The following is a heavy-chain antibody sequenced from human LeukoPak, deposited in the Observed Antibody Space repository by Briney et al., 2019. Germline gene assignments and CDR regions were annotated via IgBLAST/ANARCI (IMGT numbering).Heavy chain of an antibody. Sequence: PGGSLRLSCAANGLTFTSWAMSWVRQAPGKGLEWVSGVSGKGVNTYYVDSVKGRFTISRDNSKNMLYLQMNSLRPEDTAIYYCSEHILVHWGQGTLVTVST. CDR3: SEHILVH. J-gene: IGHJ1*01. D-gene: IGHD2-21*01. CDR2: VSGKGVNT. V-gene: IGHV3-23*01. CDR1: GLTFTSWA.